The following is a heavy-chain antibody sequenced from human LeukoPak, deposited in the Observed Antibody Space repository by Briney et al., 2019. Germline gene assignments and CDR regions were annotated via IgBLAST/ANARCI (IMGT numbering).Heavy chain of an antibody. V-gene: IGHV3-48*03. D-gene: IGHD4-17*01. CDR1: GFTFSSYE. CDR2: ISSSGSTI. Sequence: GGSLRLSCAASGFTFSSYEMNWVRQAPGKGLEWVSYISSSGSTIYYADSVKGRFTISRDNAKNSLYLQMNSLRAEDTAVYYCARRKFGDYPFHYWGQGPLVTVSS. CDR3: ARRKFGDYPFHY. J-gene: IGHJ4*02.